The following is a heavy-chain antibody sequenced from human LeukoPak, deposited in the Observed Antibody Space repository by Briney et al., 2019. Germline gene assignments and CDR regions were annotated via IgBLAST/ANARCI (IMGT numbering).Heavy chain of an antibody. D-gene: IGHD3-10*01. V-gene: IGHV3-23*01. CDR2: ISGSGGST. J-gene: IGHJ3*02. CDR1: GFTFSSYA. Sequence: PGGSLRLSCAASGFTFSSYAMSWVRQAPGKGLEWVSAISGSGGSTYHADSVKGRFTISRDNSKNTLYLQMNSLRAEDTAVYYCAKVLRFGSGSYYHDAFDIWGQGTMVTVSS. CDR3: AKVLRFGSGSYYHDAFDI.